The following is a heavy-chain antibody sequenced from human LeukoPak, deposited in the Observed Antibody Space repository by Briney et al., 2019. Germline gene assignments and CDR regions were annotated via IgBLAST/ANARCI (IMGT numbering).Heavy chain of an antibody. CDR2: IYTSGST. J-gene: IGHJ5*02. V-gene: IGHV4-4*09. D-gene: IGHD3-22*01. CDR1: GGSFSGYY. Sequence: PSETLSLTCAVYGGSFSGYYWSWIRQPPGKGPEWIGYIYTSGSTNYNPSLKSRVTISVDTSKNQFSLKLSSVTAADTAVYYCARQLDYDSSGYWFSGFDHWGQGTLVTVSS. CDR3: ARQLDYDSSGYWFSGFDH.